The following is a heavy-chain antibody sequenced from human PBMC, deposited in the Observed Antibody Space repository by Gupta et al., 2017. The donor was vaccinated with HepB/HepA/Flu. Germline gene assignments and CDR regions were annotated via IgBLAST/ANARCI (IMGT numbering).Heavy chain of an antibody. CDR3: ARDTNSGY. CDR2: ISGSGKST. D-gene: IGHD2-8*01. J-gene: IGHJ4*02. Sequence: EVQLLESGVDLAQPGGSLRLSCAASGFTFSSYAMSWVRQAPGKGLEWVSTISGSGKSTYYADSVKGRFTISRDNSKNTLYVQMNSLRAEDTALYYCARDTNSGYWGQGTLVTVSS. CDR1: GFTFSSYA. V-gene: IGHV3-23*01.